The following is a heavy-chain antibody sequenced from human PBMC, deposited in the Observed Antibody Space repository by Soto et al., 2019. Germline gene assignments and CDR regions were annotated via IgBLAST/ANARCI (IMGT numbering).Heavy chain of an antibody. V-gene: IGHV3-15*07. CDR2: IKTRDAGERT. Sequence: EVQLVDSGGGLVKPGGSLRLSCEASGFSFSNAWMNWVRQAPGKGLEWVGRIKTRDAGERTNYAAPVKGRFTISRDDSKNTLYLQMNSLKTEYTAVYYCTTGSVAGFWGQGTTVTVSS. CDR3: TTGSVAGF. J-gene: IGHJ6*02. D-gene: IGHD2-15*01. CDR1: GFSFSNAW.